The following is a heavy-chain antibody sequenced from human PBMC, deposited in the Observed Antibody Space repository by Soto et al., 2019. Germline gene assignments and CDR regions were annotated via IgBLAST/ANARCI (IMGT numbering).Heavy chain of an antibody. Sequence: QVQLVQSGADVKQPGSSVKVSCQASGVTFSSETLGWVRQAPGQGLEWVGGIIPFFGTASYAQKFQGRVTITADESTSTVYMELSSLRSDDTAVYFCATELGENPASPFDAGGQGTLVTVSS. CDR2: IIPFFGTA. V-gene: IGHV1-69*01. D-gene: IGHD3-10*01. J-gene: IGHJ4*02. CDR1: GVTFSSET. CDR3: ATELGENPASPFDA.